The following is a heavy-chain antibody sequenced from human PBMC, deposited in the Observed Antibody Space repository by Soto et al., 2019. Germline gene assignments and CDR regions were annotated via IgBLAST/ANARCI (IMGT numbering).Heavy chain of an antibody. V-gene: IGHV3-48*02. D-gene: IGHD2-2*01. Sequence: GSLKISCAASGFTFSSYSMNWVRQAPGKGLEWVSYISSSSSTIYYADSVKGRFTISRDNAKNSLYLQMNSLRDEDTAVYYCARDGPYCSSTSCYDYWGQGTLVTVSS. J-gene: IGHJ4*02. CDR2: ISSSSSTI. CDR3: ARDGPYCSSTSCYDY. CDR1: GFTFSSYS.